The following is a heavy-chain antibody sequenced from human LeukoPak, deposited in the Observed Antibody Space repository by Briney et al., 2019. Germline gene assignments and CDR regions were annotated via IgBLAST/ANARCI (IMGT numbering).Heavy chain of an antibody. CDR2: MNPNSGNT. CDR1: GYTFTSYD. V-gene: IGHV1-8*01. D-gene: IGHD5-18*01. J-gene: IGHJ5*02. Sequence: ASVKVSCKASGYTFTSYDINWVRQATGQGLEWMGWMNPNSGNTGYAQKFQGRVTMTRNTSISTAYMELSSLRSEDTAVYYCARRGRMVRTYNWFDPWGQGTLVTVFS. CDR3: ARRGRMVRTYNWFDP.